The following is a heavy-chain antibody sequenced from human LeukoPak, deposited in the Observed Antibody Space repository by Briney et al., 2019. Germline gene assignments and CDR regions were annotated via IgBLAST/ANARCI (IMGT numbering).Heavy chain of an antibody. CDR1: GYTFTGYY. CDR2: INPNSGGT. J-gene: IGHJ6*02. D-gene: IGHD3-10*01. Sequence: GASVKVSCKASGYTFTGYYMHWVRQAPGQGLEWMGWINPNSGGTNYAQKFQGRVTMTRDTSISTPYMELSRLGYYGTGLFFSARGEMVRGSFYYGIGGLGQGTTVTVSS. CDR3: ARGEMVRGSFYYGIGG. V-gene: IGHV1-2*02.